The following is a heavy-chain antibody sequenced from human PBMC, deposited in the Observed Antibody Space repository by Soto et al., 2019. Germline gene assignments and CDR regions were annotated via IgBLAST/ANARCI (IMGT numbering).Heavy chain of an antibody. CDR2: ISGSGGST. CDR3: AKPMIVVVTPAQH. J-gene: IGHJ1*01. D-gene: IGHD3-22*01. CDR1: GFTFSSYA. V-gene: IGHV3-23*01. Sequence: EVQLLESGGGLVQPGGSLRLSCAASGFTFSSYAMSWVRQAPGQGLEWVSAISGSGGSTYYADSVKGRFTISRDNSKNTLYLQMNSLRAEDTAVYYCAKPMIVVVTPAQHWGQGTLVTVSS.